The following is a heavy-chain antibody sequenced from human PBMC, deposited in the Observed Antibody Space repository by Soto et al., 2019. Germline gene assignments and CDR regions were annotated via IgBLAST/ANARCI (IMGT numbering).Heavy chain of an antibody. D-gene: IGHD3-16*01. J-gene: IGHJ3*02. Sequence: SETLSLTCTVSGGSISSSNYYWGWIRQPPGQGLEWIGSIYYSGSTAYNSSLKSRVTMSVDTSKNQLSLRLSSVTAADTAVYYCASPTLGAFDIWGQATMVTVSS. V-gene: IGHV4-39*01. CDR2: IYYSGST. CDR3: ASPTLGAFDI. CDR1: GGSISSSNYY.